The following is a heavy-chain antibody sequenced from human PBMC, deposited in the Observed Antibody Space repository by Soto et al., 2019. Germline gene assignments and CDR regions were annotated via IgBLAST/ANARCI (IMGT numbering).Heavy chain of an antibody. D-gene: IGHD6-19*01. V-gene: IGHV4-59*08. J-gene: IGHJ4*02. Sequence: PSETLSLTCPVSGGSISTYYWNWIRQPPGKGLEWIGHIYYSGSTNYNPSLESRVTISVDTSKNQFSLKLTSVTAADTPMYSCATSGASRFVAAPLYYFDYWGQGTLVTVSS. CDR3: ATSGASRFVAAPLYYFDY. CDR1: GGSISTYY. CDR2: IYYSGST.